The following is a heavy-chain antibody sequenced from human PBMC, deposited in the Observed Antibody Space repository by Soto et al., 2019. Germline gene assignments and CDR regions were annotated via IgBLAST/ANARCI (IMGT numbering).Heavy chain of an antibody. J-gene: IGHJ4*02. Sequence: GGSLRLSCAASGFTFRTYDMTWVRQRPGKGLEWVSSIRAIGGSTDYADSVKGRFTVSRDNSKNTLYLEMISLGAEDTAIYYCAKRDCSSVTCNFGDPAFDHWGQGTLVTVSS. CDR3: AKRDCSSVTCNFGDPAFDH. D-gene: IGHD2-2*01. CDR2: IRAIGGST. V-gene: IGHV3-23*01. CDR1: GFTFRTYD.